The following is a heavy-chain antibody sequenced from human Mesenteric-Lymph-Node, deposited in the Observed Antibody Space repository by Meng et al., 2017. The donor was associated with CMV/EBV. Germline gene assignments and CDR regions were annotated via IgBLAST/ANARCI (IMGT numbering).Heavy chain of an antibody. V-gene: IGHV3-74*01. J-gene: IGHJ4*02. D-gene: IGHD2-2*01. CDR3: ASCSSTSCYGY. CDR2: INSDGSST. CDR1: GFTFSSYW. Sequence: GESLKISCAASGFTFSSYWMHWVRQAPGKGLVWVSRINSDGSSTSYADSVKGRFTISRDNAKNTLYLEMNSLRAEDTAVYYCASCSSTSCYGYWGQGTLVTVSS.